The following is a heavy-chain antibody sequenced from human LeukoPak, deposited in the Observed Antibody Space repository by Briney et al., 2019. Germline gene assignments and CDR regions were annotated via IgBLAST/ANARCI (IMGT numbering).Heavy chain of an antibody. CDR2: IKEDGSNK. J-gene: IGHJ4*02. CDR3: ARADYFSFDY. V-gene: IGHV3-7*04. CDR1: GFTFTSYW. D-gene: IGHD2/OR15-2a*01. Sequence: GGSLRLSCAASGFTFTSYWMGWVRQAPGKGLEWVATIKEDGSNKYYVDSVKGRFAISRDNAKSSLYLHMNSLRPEDTAVYYCARADYFSFDYWGQGTLVTVSA.